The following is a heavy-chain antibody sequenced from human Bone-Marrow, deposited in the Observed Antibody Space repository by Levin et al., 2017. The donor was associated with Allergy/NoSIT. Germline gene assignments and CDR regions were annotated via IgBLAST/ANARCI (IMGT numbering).Heavy chain of an antibody. CDR3: AKSRWDRYSSSWYPPGY. CDR2: ISYDGSNK. D-gene: IGHD6-13*01. J-gene: IGHJ4*02. CDR1: GFTFSSYG. Sequence: GGSLRLSCAASGFTFSSYGMHWVRQAPGKGLEWVAVISYDGSNKYYADSVKGRFTISRDNSKNTLYLQMNSLRAEDTAVYYCAKSRWDRYSSSWYPPGYWGQGTLVTVSS. V-gene: IGHV3-30*18.